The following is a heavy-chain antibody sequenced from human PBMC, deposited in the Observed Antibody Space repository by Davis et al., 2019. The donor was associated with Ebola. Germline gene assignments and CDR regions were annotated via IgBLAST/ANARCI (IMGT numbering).Heavy chain of an antibody. V-gene: IGHV3-7*03. CDR1: GFTFSSYW. CDR3: ASRYYYDSSGYFH. CDR2: IKQDGSEK. D-gene: IGHD3-22*01. Sequence: GESLKISCAASGFTFSSYWMSWVRQAPGKGLEWVANIKQDGSEKYYVDSVKGRFTISRDNAKNSLYLQMNSLRAEDTAVYYCASRYYYDSSGYFHWGQGTLVTVSS. J-gene: IGHJ4*02.